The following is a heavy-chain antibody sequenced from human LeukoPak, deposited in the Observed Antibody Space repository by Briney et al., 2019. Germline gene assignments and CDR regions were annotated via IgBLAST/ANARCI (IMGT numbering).Heavy chain of an antibody. Sequence: HSGGSLRLSCAASGFDFSGSAIHWVRQSSGKGLEWVARVRSKAANYATEYAASVKGRFSISRDDLQGTAYLQVNSLRPEDTAVYYCTKGAVAGGKWYFALWGRGTLVTVSS. CDR1: GFDFSGSA. CDR3: TKGAVAGGKWYFAL. CDR2: VRSKAANYAT. J-gene: IGHJ2*01. D-gene: IGHD6-19*01. V-gene: IGHV3-73*01.